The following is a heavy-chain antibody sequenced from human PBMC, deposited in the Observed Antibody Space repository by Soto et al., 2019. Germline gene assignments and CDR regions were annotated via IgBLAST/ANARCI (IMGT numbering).Heavy chain of an antibody. CDR2: IYYSGST. V-gene: IGHV4-59*06. CDR1: GGSISSDY. Sequence: SETLSLTCTVSGGSISSDYWSWIRQHPGKGLEWIGYIYYSGSTYYNPSLKSRVTISVDTSKNQFSLKLSSVTAADTAVYYCARWWSGSRQGFDPWGQGTLVTVSS. CDR3: ARWWSGSRQGFDP. J-gene: IGHJ5*02. D-gene: IGHD3-3*01.